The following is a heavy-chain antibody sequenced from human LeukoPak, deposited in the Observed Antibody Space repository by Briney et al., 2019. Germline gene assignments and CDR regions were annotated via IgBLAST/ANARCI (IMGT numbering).Heavy chain of an antibody. CDR2: IYYSGST. D-gene: IGHD4-17*01. V-gene: IGHV4-59*01. CDR3: ARRHYYGAFDY. Sequence: SETLSLTCAVYGGSFSGYYWSWIRQPPGKGLEWIGYIYYSGSTNYNPSLKSRVTISVDTSKNQFSLKLSSVTAADTAVYYCARRHYYGAFDYWGQGTLVTVSS. J-gene: IGHJ4*02. CDR1: GGSFSGYY.